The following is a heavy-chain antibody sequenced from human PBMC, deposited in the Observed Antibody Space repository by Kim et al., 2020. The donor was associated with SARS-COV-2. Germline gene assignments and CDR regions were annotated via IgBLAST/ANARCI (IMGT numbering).Heavy chain of an antibody. V-gene: IGHV1-18*01. CDR2: ISAYNGNT. J-gene: IGHJ4*02. D-gene: IGHD3-9*01. Sequence: ASVKVSCKASGYTFTSYGISWVRQAPGQGLEWMGWISAYNGNTNYAQKLQGRVTMTTDTSTSTAYMELRSLRSDDTAVYYCARDLDYDILTGYYSPSPTFGERLDCWGQGTLVTVSS. CDR1: GYTFTSYG. CDR3: ARDLDYDILTGYYSPSPTFGERLDC.